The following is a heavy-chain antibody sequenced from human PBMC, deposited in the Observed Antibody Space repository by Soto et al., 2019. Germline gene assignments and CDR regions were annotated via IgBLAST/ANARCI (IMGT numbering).Heavy chain of an antibody. J-gene: IGHJ4*02. D-gene: IGHD3-10*01. CDR1: GFTFSSYG. V-gene: IGHV3-30*02. CDR3: AKGAYGSGSLYYFDY. Sequence: PGGSLRLSCAASGFTFSSYGMHWVRQAPGKGLEWVAVIWYDGSNKYYADSVKGRFTISRDNSKNTLYLQMNSLRAEDTAVYYCAKGAYGSGSLYYFDYWGQGTLVTVSS. CDR2: IWYDGSNK.